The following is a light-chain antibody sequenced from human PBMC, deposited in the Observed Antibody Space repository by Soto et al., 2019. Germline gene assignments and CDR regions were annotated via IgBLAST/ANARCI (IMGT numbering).Light chain of an antibody. CDR3: QQYDDSSRT. CDR1: QTVSSSY. Sequence: IVLTQSPGPLSLSPEARATLSCRASQTVSSSYLAWYQQKPGQAPRLLIYGVSSRAPGIPDRFRGSGSGTDFTLSISRLEPEDFAVYYCQQYDDSSRTFGQGTKVDIK. V-gene: IGKV3-20*01. CDR2: GVS. J-gene: IGKJ1*01.